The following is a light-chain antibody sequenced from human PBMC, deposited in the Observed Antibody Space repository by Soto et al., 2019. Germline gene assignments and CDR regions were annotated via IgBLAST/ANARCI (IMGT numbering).Light chain of an antibody. CDR3: SSYTSSSTRV. J-gene: IGLJ1*01. CDR1: SRDVGGYNY. Sequence: SVLTPPASVSGAPGQAITISCTGTSRDVGGYNYVSWYQQHPGKAPKLMIYDVSDRPSGVSNRFSGSKSGNTASLSISGLQAEDEADYYCSSYTSSSTRVFGTGTKVTVL. V-gene: IGLV2-14*01. CDR2: DVS.